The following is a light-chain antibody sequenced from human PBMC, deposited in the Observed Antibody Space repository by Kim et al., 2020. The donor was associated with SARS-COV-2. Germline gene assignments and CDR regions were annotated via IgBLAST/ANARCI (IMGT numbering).Light chain of an antibody. CDR1: KVGDKY. CDR2: QDS. V-gene: IGLV3-1*01. J-gene: IGLJ3*02. CDR3: QAWDSSSWV. Sequence: VCPGQPASITCSGDKVGDKYACWYQQKPGQSPGLVIYQDSKRPSGIPERFSGSNSGNTATLTISGTQAMDEADYYCQAWDSSSWVFGGGTKLTVL.